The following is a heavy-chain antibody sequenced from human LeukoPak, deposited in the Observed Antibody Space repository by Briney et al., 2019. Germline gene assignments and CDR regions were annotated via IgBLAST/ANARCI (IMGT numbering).Heavy chain of an antibody. CDR3: ARVREATIAPFFDY. CDR1: GDSISSGDYC. D-gene: IGHD6-13*01. Sequence: SETLSLTCTVSGDSISSGDYCWTWIRQHPGKGLEWIGCIYYSGSTYYNLSLKSRVIISTDTSKNHFSLKLSSVTAAHTALYYCARVREATIAPFFDYWGQGILVTVSS. J-gene: IGHJ4*02. V-gene: IGHV4-31*03. CDR2: IYYSGST.